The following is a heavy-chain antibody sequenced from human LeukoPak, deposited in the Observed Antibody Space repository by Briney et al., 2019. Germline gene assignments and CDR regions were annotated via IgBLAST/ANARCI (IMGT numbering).Heavy chain of an antibody. D-gene: IGHD5-18*01. V-gene: IGHV3-74*01. Sequence: PGGSLRLSCAASGFTFSDTWMHWVRQAPGKGLVWVSRIRSDGSDTRYAESVKGRFTISRDNAKNTLYLQMNSLRAEDTAVYYCARDKRGYSYWPVDYWGQGTLVTVSS. CDR2: IRSDGSDT. J-gene: IGHJ4*02. CDR1: GFTFSDTW. CDR3: ARDKRGYSYWPVDY.